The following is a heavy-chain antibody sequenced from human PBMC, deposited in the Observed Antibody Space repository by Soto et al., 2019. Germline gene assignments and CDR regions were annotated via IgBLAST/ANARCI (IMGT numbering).Heavy chain of an antibody. Sequence: ASVKVSCKTSGYDFSSYAMHWVRQAPGQRLEWMGWINTGSGRTEYSQNLQGRITITRDTSASTAYMDLSSLKSEDTSVYYCERSIVVVTALDYWGQGTLVTVSS. J-gene: IGHJ4*02. V-gene: IGHV1-3*04. D-gene: IGHD2-21*02. CDR3: ERSIVVVTALDY. CDR1: GYDFSSYA. CDR2: INTGSGRT.